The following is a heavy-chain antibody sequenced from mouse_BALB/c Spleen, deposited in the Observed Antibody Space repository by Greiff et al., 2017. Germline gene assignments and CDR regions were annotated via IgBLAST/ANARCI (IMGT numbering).Heavy chain of an antibody. D-gene: IGHD2-10*02. J-gene: IGHJ4*01. CDR3: ARGAGYGSYRDYYAMDY. CDR1: GFTFSSFG. Sequence: EVKLVESGGGLVQPGGSRKLSCAASGFTFSSFGMHWVRQAPEKGLEWVAYISSGSSTIYYADTVKGRFTISRDNPKNTLFLQMTSLRSEDTAMYYCARGAGYGSYRDYYAMDYWGQGTSVTVSS. V-gene: IGHV5-17*02. CDR2: ISSGSSTI.